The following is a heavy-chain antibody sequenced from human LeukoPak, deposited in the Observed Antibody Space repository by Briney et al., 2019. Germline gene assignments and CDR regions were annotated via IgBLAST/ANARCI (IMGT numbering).Heavy chain of an antibody. CDR3: ARAVRAAGGWFDP. Sequence: AASVKVSCKASGYTFSSYDFNWVRQATGQGLEWMGWMNPNNGDTGYAQKFQGRVIMTSDSSISTVYMELSSLGYEDTAVYYCARAVRAAGGWFDPWGQGTLVTVSS. J-gene: IGHJ5*02. D-gene: IGHD1-1*01. CDR2: MNPNNGDT. V-gene: IGHV1-8*01. CDR1: GYTFSSYD.